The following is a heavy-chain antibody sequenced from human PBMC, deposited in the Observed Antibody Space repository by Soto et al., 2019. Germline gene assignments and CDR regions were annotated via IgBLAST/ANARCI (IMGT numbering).Heavy chain of an antibody. Sequence: QITLKESGPTLVKPTQTLTLTCTFSGFSLSTSGVGVGWIRQPPGKAVEWLALIYWDDDKRYSPSLKSRLTITKYTSKNQVVLIMTNMDPVDTATYYCAHSRYGSGSYYNVPNWFDPWGQGTLVTVSS. J-gene: IGHJ5*02. D-gene: IGHD3-10*01. CDR3: AHSRYGSGSYYNVPNWFDP. CDR1: GFSLSTSGVG. V-gene: IGHV2-5*02. CDR2: IYWDDDK.